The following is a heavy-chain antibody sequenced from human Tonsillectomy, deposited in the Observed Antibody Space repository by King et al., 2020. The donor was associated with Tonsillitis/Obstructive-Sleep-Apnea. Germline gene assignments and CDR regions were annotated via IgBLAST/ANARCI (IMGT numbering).Heavy chain of an antibody. V-gene: IGHV4-4*07. J-gene: IGHJ4*02. CDR1: GGPISSYY. D-gene: IGHD3-3*01. CDR2: IYTSGST. Sequence: VQLQESGPGLVKPSETLSLTCTVSGGPISSYYWSWIRQPAGKGLEWIGRIYTSGSTNYNPSLKSRVTMSVDTSKNQFSLKLSSVTAADTAVYYCARSPRQGGRMTIFGVTSYYFDYCGEGTLVTVSS. CDR3: ARSPRQGGRMTIFGVTSYYFDY.